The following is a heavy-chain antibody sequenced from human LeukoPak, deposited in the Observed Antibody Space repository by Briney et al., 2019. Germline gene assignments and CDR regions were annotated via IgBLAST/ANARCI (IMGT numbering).Heavy chain of an antibody. J-gene: IGHJ4*02. CDR1: GFTFSSYG. CDR2: ISYDGSNK. V-gene: IGHV3-30*18. Sequence: PGGSLRLSCAASGFTFSSYGMHWVRQAPGKGLEWVAVISYDGSNKYYADSVKGRFTISRDNSKNTLYLQTNSLRAEDTAVYYCAKDLGGMATMVGFDYWGQGTLVTVSS. D-gene: IGHD5-24*01. CDR3: AKDLGGMATMVGFDY.